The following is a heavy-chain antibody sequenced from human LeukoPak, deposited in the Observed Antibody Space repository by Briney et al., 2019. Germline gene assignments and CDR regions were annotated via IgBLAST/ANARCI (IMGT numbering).Heavy chain of an antibody. Sequence: SETLSLTCAVSGGSISSYYRSWIRQPPGKGLEWIGYIYYSGSTNYNPSLKSRVTISVDTSKNQFSLKLSSVTAADTAVYYCARLDCSGGSCQPFDYWGQGTLVTVSS. V-gene: IGHV4-59*08. CDR1: GGSISSYY. J-gene: IGHJ4*02. D-gene: IGHD2-15*01. CDR2: IYYSGST. CDR3: ARLDCSGGSCQPFDY.